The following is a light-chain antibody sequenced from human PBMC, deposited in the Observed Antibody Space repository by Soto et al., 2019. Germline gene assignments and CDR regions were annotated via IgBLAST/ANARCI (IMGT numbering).Light chain of an antibody. V-gene: IGLV3-1*01. J-gene: IGLJ2*01. Sequence: SYELTQPPSVSVSPGQTASITCSGDKLGNKYACWYQQKPGQSPVLLIYQDDKRPSGIPERFSGSNSGNTATLTISGTQAMDEADYYCQAWDSSTVIFGGGTKVTV. CDR1: KLGNKY. CDR3: QAWDSSTVI. CDR2: QDD.